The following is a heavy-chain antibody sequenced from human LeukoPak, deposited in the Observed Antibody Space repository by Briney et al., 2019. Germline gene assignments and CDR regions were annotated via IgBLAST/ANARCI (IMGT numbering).Heavy chain of an antibody. CDR1: GGAISSYY. Sequence: SETLSLTCTASGGAISSYYWSWIRQPPGKGLERLGYIYYSGSTNYNPSLKSRVTISVDTSKNQFSLKLSSVTAADTAVYYCARAVVPAAHAFDIWGQGTMVTVSS. V-gene: IGHV4-59*01. D-gene: IGHD2-2*01. J-gene: IGHJ3*02. CDR2: IYYSGST. CDR3: ARAVVPAAHAFDI.